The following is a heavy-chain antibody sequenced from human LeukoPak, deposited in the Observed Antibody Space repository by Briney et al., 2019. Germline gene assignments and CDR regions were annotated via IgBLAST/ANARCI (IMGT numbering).Heavy chain of an antibody. V-gene: IGHV3-33*01. CDR3: ARTRRYYDSSGYYLDY. D-gene: IGHD3-22*01. Sequence: GGSLRLSCAASGFTFSSYGMHWVRQAPGKGLEWVAVIWYDGSNKYYADSVKGRFTISRDNSKNTLYLQMNSLRAEDTAVYYCARTRRYYDSSGYYLDYWGRGTLVTVSS. CDR2: IWYDGSNK. CDR1: GFTFSSYG. J-gene: IGHJ4*02.